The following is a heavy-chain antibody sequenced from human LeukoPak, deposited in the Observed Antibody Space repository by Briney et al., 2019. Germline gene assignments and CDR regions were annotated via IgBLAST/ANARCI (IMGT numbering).Heavy chain of an antibody. D-gene: IGHD3-9*01. J-gene: IGHJ4*02. CDR3: AKSGLRYFDCPDY. CDR1: GFTFSRYW. CDR2: IKRDGSEK. Sequence: PGGSLRLSCAASGFTFSRYWMSWVRQAPGKGLEWVATIKRDGSEKYYVDSVKGRFTISRDNAKNSLSLQMNSLRAEDTAVYYCAKSGLRYFDCPDYWGQGALVTVSS. V-gene: IGHV3-7*05.